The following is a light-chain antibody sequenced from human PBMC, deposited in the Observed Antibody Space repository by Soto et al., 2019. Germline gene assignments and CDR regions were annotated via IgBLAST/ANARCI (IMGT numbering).Light chain of an antibody. CDR1: SSNIGSNY. CDR3: AAWDDSLSGVV. CDR2: RNN. J-gene: IGLJ2*01. V-gene: IGLV1-47*01. Sequence: QSVLTQPPSASGTPGQRVTISCSGSSSNIGSNYVYWYQQHPGTAPKLLIYRNNQRPSAVPDRFSGSKSGTSASLAISGLRSEDEADYYCAAWDDSLSGVVFGGGTKLTVL.